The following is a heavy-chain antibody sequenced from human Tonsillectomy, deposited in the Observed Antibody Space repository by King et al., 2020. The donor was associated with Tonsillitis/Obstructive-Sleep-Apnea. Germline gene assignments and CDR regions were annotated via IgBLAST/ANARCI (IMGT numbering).Heavy chain of an antibody. CDR3: ARDYTSSPYYYYYMDV. V-gene: IGHV4-34*01. CDR1: GGSFSGYY. Sequence: VQLQQWGAGLLKPSGTLSLTCAVYGGSFSGYYWSWIRQPPGKGLEWIGEINHSGSTNYNPSHKSRVTISVDTSKNQFSLDLSSVTAADTAVYYCARDYTSSPYYYYYMDVWGKGTTVTVSS. CDR2: INHSGST. D-gene: IGHD6-6*01. J-gene: IGHJ6*03.